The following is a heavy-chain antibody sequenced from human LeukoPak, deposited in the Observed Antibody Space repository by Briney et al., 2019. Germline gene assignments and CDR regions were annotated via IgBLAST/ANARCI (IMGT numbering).Heavy chain of an antibody. Sequence: PSETLSLTCAVSGGSIAIRNYYWAWIRQSPGRGLEWLGSVYSSGSVYYNPSLKSRVTISVDTSKNQFSLKLSSVTAADTAVYYCASDGGVTMTAWGYWGQGTLVTVSS. D-gene: IGHD3-22*01. CDR3: ASDGGVTMTAWGY. CDR1: GGSIAIRNYY. J-gene: IGHJ4*02. CDR2: VYSSGSV. V-gene: IGHV4-39*07.